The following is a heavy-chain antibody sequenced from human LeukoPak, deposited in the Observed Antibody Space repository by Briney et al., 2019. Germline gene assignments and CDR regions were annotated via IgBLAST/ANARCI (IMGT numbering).Heavy chain of an antibody. CDR3: ARRSSISGFDY. D-gene: IGHD2-2*01. CDR2: ISSSGSTI. J-gene: IGHJ4*02. V-gene: IGHV3-11*01. CDR1: GFSLSDYY. Sequence: GGSLRLSCVASGFSLSDYYMSWFRQAPGKGLEWVSYISSSGSTIYYADSAKGRFTISRDNAKNSLYLQMNSLRAEDTAMYYCARRSSISGFDYWGQGTLVTVSS.